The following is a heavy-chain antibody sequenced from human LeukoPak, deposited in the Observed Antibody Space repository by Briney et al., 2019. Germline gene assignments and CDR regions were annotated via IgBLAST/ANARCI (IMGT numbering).Heavy chain of an antibody. J-gene: IGHJ5*02. CDR1: GFSFSSYW. CDR3: ARVALGGYNWFDP. Sequence: PGGSLTLSCEASGFSFSSYWMHWVRQAPGKGLVWVSRIYSHGGDTAYADSVKGRFTISRANAQNTLYLQMNSLRAEDTGVYYCARVALGGYNWFDPWGQGTLVTVSS. CDR2: IYSHGGDT. D-gene: IGHD3-16*01. V-gene: IGHV3-74*01.